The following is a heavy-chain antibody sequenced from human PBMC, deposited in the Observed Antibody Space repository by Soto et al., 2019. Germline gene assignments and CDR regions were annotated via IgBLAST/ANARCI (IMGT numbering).Heavy chain of an antibody. Sequence: QVQLVQSGAEVNKPGSSVQVSCKASGYTFTSNGISWARQAPGQGLEWMGWISAYNGKTNYPQKLQGRVTMTTDTSTSTGYMELRSLRSDDTDVYYCARIPIVVVPAAHRAAQDAEYFQHWGQGTLVTVSS. J-gene: IGHJ1*01. V-gene: IGHV1-18*01. CDR3: ARIPIVVVPAAHRAAQDAEYFQH. CDR2: ISAYNGKT. D-gene: IGHD2-2*01. CDR1: GYTFTSNG.